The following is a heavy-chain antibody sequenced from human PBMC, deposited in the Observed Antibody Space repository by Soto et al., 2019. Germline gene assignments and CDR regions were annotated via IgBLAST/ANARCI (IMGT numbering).Heavy chain of an antibody. J-gene: IGHJ4*02. D-gene: IGHD2-2*01. CDR2: ISWNSGSI. Sequence: EVQLVESGGGLVQPGRSLRLSCAASGFTFDDYAMHWVRQAPGKGLEWVSGISWNSGSIGYADSVKGRFTISRDNAKNSLYLQMNSLRAEDTALYYCAKDIAPYGSSTSCLLDYWGQGTLVTVSS. V-gene: IGHV3-9*01. CDR1: GFTFDDYA. CDR3: AKDIAPYGSSTSCLLDY.